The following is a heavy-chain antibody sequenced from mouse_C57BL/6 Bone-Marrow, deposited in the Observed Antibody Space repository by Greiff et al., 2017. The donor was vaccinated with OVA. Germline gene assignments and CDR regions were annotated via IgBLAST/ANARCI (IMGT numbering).Heavy chain of an antibody. J-gene: IGHJ4*01. CDR3: ARNFPEGY. V-gene: IGHV2-2*01. Sequence: VQLQQSGPGLVQPSQCLSITCTASGFSLTSYGVHWVRQSPGKGLEWLGVIWSGGSTDNNAAFISRLSISKDNSKSQVFFRMISLQADDTAIYYCARNFPEGYWGQGTSVTVSS. CDR1: GFSLTSYG. CDR2: IWSGGST.